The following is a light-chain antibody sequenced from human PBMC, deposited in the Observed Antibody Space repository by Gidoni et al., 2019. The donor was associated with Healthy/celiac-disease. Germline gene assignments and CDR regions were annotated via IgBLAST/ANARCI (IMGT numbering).Light chain of an antibody. CDR1: NLGDKY. V-gene: IGLV3-1*01. CDR2: QDS. CDR3: QAWDSSTAV. J-gene: IGLJ2*01. Sequence: SYELNQHPTMYVSPGQTASITCSGDNLGDKYACWYQQKPGQSPVLVIYQDSTRPSGIPERFSGSNSGNTATLTISGTQAMDEADYYCQAWDSSTAVFGGGTKLTVL.